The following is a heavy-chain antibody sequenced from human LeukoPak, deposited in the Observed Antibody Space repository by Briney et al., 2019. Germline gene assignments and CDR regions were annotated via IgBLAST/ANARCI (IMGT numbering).Heavy chain of an antibody. D-gene: IGHD1-26*01. CDR3: ARDSESGSYAAY. Sequence: PSETPSLTCTVSGGSISSYYWSWIRQPPGKGLEWIGYIYYSGSTNYNPSLKSRVTISVDTSKNQFSLKLSSVTAADTAVYYCARDSESGSYAAYWGQGTLVTVSS. CDR2: IYYSGST. V-gene: IGHV4-59*01. CDR1: GGSISSYY. J-gene: IGHJ4*02.